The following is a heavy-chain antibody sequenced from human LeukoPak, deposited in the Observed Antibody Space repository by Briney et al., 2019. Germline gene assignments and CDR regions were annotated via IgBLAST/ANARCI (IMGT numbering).Heavy chain of an antibody. CDR3: ARDGITGTPHFDY. CDR2: IYYSGST. D-gene: IGHD1/OR15-1a*01. Sequence: PSETLSLTCTVSGGSISSYYWSWIRQPPGKGLEWIGYIYYSGSTKYNPSLKSRVTISVETSKNQFSLKLSSVTAADTAVYYCARDGITGTPHFDYWGQGTLVTVSS. J-gene: IGHJ4*02. V-gene: IGHV4-59*01. CDR1: GGSISSYY.